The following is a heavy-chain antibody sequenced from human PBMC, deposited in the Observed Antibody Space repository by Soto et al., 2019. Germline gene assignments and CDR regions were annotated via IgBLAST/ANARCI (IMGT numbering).Heavy chain of an antibody. CDR1: GGSISSYY. J-gene: IGHJ3*02. CDR2: IYYSGST. D-gene: IGHD3-22*01. V-gene: IGHV4-59*08. CDR3: ARQGYYYDSSGYPHDAFDI. Sequence: PSETLSLTCTVSGGSISSYYWSWIRQPPGKGLEWIGYIYYSGSTNYNPSLKSRVTISVDTSKNQFSLKLSSVTAADTAVYYCARQGYYYDSSGYPHDAFDIWGQGTMVTVSS.